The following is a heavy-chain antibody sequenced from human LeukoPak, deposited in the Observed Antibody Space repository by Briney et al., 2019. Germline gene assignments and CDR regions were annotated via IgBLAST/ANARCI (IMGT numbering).Heavy chain of an antibody. D-gene: IGHD6-19*01. CDR2: VYTSGTT. V-gene: IGHV4-4*07. CDR1: GGSISGYY. CDR3: ARSTGWSSDLFDY. Sequence: SETLSLSCTVSGGSISGYYWNWIRQPAGKGLEWIGRVYTSGTTNYSPSLKSRITMSVDTSKNQFSLRLISVTAADTAVYYCARSTGWSSDLFDYWGQGALVTVSS. J-gene: IGHJ4*02.